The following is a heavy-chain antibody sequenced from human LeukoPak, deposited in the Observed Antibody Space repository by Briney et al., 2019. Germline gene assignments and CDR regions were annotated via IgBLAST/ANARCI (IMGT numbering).Heavy chain of an antibody. D-gene: IGHD5-18*01. CDR1: GFTFSSYG. CDR3: ARANGQLWTTPDY. Sequence: GRSLRLSCVASGFTFSSYGMHWVRQPQGEGLEWVAVISYDGSKKSSAESVKGRFTISRDNSKNTLYLQMNSLRPEDTAVYFCARANGQLWTTPDYWGQGTLVTISS. CDR2: ISYDGSKK. V-gene: IGHV3-30*03. J-gene: IGHJ4*02.